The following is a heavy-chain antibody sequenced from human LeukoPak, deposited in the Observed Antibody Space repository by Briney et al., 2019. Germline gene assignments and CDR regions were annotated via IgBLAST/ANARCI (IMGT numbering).Heavy chain of an antibody. Sequence: KLQGRVTMTTDTSTSTAYMELRSLRSDDTAVYYCARGAAAGTGDFDYWGQGTLVTASS. J-gene: IGHJ4*02. V-gene: IGHV1-18*01. D-gene: IGHD6-13*01. CDR3: ARGAAAGTGDFDY.